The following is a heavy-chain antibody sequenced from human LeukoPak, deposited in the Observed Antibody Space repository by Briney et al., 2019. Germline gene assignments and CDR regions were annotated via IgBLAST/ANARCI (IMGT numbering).Heavy chain of an antibody. CDR3: ARLWYSGRNTDY. D-gene: IGHD1-26*01. Sequence: SETLSLTCAVSGGSISSGGYSWSWIRQPPGKGLEWIGYINHSGSTNYNPSLKSRVTISVDTSKNQFSLKLNSVTAADTAVYHCARLWYSGRNTDYWGQGTLVTVSS. CDR1: GGSISSGGYS. V-gene: IGHV4-30-2*01. CDR2: INHSGST. J-gene: IGHJ4*02.